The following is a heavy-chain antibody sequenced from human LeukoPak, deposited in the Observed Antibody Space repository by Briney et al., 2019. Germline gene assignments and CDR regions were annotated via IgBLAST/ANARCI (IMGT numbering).Heavy chain of an antibody. CDR3: ARGADAYKVAY. V-gene: IGHV4-31*11. J-gene: IGHJ4*02. Sequence: SETLSLTCAVAGGSINGGGYYWNWVRQHPGKGLEWIGCIHPTGNLYYNPSLTGRTTISVDTSKSHFSLNLTSVTAADTAAYYCARGADAYKVAYWSQGTLVTVSS. CDR2: IHPTGNL. D-gene: IGHD5-24*01. CDR1: GGSINGGGYY.